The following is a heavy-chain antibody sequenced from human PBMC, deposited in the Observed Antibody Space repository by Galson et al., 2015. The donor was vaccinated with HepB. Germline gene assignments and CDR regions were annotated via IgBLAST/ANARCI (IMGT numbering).Heavy chain of an antibody. CDR2: IRSKAYGGTT. CDR3: TRGGILRYFDWPGSDY. J-gene: IGHJ4*02. V-gene: IGHV3-49*04. D-gene: IGHD3-9*01. Sequence: SLRLSCAASGFTFGDYAMSWVRQAPGKGLEWVGFIRSKAYGGTTEYAASVKGRFTISRDDSKSIAYLQMNSLKTEDTAVYYCTRGGILRYFDWPGSDYWGQGTLVTVSS. CDR1: GFTFGDYA.